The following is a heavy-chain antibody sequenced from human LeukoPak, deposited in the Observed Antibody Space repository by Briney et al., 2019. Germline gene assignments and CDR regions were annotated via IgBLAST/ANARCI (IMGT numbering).Heavy chain of an antibody. J-gene: IGHJ4*02. Sequence: GGSLRLSCAASGFTVRNNYMSWVRQAPGKGLEWVSLIYSGGSTYYADSVKGRFTISRDNSNNTVYLQMNSLRAEDTAVYDCARVGYCTNGVCLDYWGQGALVTVSS. D-gene: IGHD2-8*01. CDR1: GFTVRNNY. CDR3: ARVGYCTNGVCLDY. V-gene: IGHV3-66*01. CDR2: IYSGGST.